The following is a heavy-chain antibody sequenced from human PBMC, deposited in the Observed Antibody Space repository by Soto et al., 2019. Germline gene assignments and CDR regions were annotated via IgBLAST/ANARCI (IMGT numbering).Heavy chain of an antibody. CDR3: AKDPNGDYLGAFDC. D-gene: IGHD4-17*01. CDR1: GFTFGNYV. V-gene: IGHV3-23*01. CDR2: ISASGGGT. Sequence: QMLESGGGLVQPGGSLRLSCAASGFTFGNYVVTWVRQAPGRGLEWVSAISASGGGTFYAESVRSRFTISRDNYKNTLYLEMNSLRAEDTALYFFAKDPNGDYLGAFDCWGRGTMVIVSS. J-gene: IGHJ3*01.